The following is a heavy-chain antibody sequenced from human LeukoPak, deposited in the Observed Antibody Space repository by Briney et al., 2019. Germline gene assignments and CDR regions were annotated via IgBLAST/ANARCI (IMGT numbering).Heavy chain of an antibody. Sequence: GGSLRLSCAASGFTLSSYAMSWVRQAPGNALEWVSAISGSGGSTYYADSVKGRLTISRDNSKNTLYLQMNSLRAEDTAVYYCPKESSNSAHYYYYYGMDFWGQGTTVTVSS. D-gene: IGHD4-11*01. CDR2: ISGSGGST. J-gene: IGHJ6*02. CDR1: GFTLSSYA. V-gene: IGHV3-23*01. CDR3: PKESSNSAHYYYYYGMDF.